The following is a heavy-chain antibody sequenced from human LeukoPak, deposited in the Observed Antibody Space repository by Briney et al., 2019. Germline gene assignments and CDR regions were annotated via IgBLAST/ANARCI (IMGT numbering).Heavy chain of an antibody. J-gene: IGHJ4*02. V-gene: IGHV3-11*05. CDR1: VFTFSDYY. Sequence: GGCLRLSCAACVFTFSDYYASCIPQAPGKGLECLSYISGRGDHTPYADSVKGRFTVSRDNAKNSLSLQMNSMRADDTAVYYCAKADRGWGVITKDWGQGTLVTVSS. D-gene: IGHD3-10*01. CDR2: ISGRGDHT. CDR3: AKADRGWGVITKD.